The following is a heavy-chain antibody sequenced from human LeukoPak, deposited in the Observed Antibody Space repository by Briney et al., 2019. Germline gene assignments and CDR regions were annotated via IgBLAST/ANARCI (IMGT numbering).Heavy chain of an antibody. Sequence: SETLSLTCTVSGGSISSYYWSWIRQPPGKGLEWIGYIYYSGSTNYNPSLKSRVTISVDTSKNQFSLMLSSVTAADTAVYYCAREMDGYNSGFAYWGQGTLVTVSS. CDR3: AREMDGYNSGFAY. CDR1: GGSISSYY. J-gene: IGHJ4*02. D-gene: IGHD5-24*01. CDR2: IYYSGST. V-gene: IGHV4-59*01.